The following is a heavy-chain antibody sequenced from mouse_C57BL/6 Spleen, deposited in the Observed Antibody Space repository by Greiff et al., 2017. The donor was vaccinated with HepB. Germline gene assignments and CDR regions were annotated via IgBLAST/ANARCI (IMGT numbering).Heavy chain of an antibody. J-gene: IGHJ4*01. D-gene: IGHD2-2*01. V-gene: IGHV1-72*01. CDR2: IDPNSGGT. CDR1: GYTFTSYW. CDR3: ARRGYGYDGGDYYAMDY. Sequence: QVQLQQPGAELVKPGASVKLSCKASGYTFTSYWMHWVKQRPGRGREWIGRIDPNSGGTKYNEKFKSKATLTVDKPSSTAYMQLSSLTSEDSAVYYCARRGYGYDGGDYYAMDYWGQGTSVTVSS.